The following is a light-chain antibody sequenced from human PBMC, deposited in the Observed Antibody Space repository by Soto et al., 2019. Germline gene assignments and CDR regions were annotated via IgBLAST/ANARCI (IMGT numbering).Light chain of an antibody. Sequence: EIVITQSPATLSVSPGERATLSCWASQSISNLAWYQQKPGQAPRLLIYDASTRATGIPARFSGSGSGTEFTLTISSLQSEDFAVYYCQQYHGWPLTFGGGTKVEIK. J-gene: IGKJ4*01. CDR1: QSISN. CDR2: DAS. V-gene: IGKV3-15*01. CDR3: QQYHGWPLT.